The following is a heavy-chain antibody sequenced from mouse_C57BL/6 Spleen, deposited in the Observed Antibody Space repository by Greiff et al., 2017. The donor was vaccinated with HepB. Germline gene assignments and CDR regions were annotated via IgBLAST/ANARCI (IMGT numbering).Heavy chain of an antibody. CDR3: ERHTRVTPDYAMDY. V-gene: IGHV1-69*01. CDR1: GYTFTSYW. D-gene: IGHD2-2*01. J-gene: IGHJ4*01. Sequence: QVQLQQPGAELVMPGASVKLSCKASGYTFTSYWMHWVKQRPGQGLEWIGEIDPSDSYTNYNQKFKGKSTLTVDKSSSAAYMQLSSLTSEDSEVYYCERHTRVTPDYAMDYWGQGTSVTVSS. CDR2: IDPSDSYT.